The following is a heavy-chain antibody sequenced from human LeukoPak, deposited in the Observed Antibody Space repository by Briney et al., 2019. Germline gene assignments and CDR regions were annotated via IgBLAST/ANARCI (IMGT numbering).Heavy chain of an antibody. CDR2: ISYDGSNK. V-gene: IGHV3-30*18. CDR3: AKDWLLVV. CDR1: GFAFSSYG. Sequence: GGSLRLSCAASGFAFSSYGMHWVRQAPGKGPEWVAVISYDGSNKYYADSVKGRFTISRDNSKNTLYLQMNSLRAEDTAVYYCAKDWLLVVWGQGTMVTVSS. D-gene: IGHD2-8*02. J-gene: IGHJ3*01.